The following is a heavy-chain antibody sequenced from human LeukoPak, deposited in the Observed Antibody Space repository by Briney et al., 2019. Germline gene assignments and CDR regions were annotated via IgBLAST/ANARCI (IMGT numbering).Heavy chain of an antibody. CDR1: GFTFRRYW. J-gene: IGHJ4*02. CDR2: INSVRCST. Sequence: GGSLRLSCAASGFTFRRYWLHWLGQAAGRGLVGVSRINSVRCSTRYADSVQGRFTISRDNANNTLYLQMNSLRAEDTAVYYCASYSGYGYWGQGTLVTVSS. V-gene: IGHV3-74*01. CDR3: ASYSGYGY. D-gene: IGHD5-12*01.